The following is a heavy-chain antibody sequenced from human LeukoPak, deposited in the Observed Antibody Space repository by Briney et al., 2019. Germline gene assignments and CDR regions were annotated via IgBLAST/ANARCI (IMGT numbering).Heavy chain of an antibody. J-gene: IGHJ4*02. D-gene: IGHD3-10*01. CDR3: TTQLLWFGSFRATAGFTTDY. V-gene: IGHV3-15*01. CDR1: GFTFSNAW. CDR2: IKSKTDGGTT. Sequence: PGGSLRLSCAASGFTFSNAWMSWVRQAPGKGLEWVGRIKSKTDGGTTDYVAPVKGRFTISRDDSKNTLYLQMNSLKTEDTAVYYCTTQLLWFGSFRATAGFTTDYWGQGTLVTVSS.